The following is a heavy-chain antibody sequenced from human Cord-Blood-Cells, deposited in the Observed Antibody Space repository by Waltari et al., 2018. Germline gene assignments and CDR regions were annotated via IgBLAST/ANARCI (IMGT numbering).Heavy chain of an antibody. J-gene: IGHJ4*02. CDR1: GLSLSTRGVG. CDR2: MYWDEDK. CDR3: AQRREPRDKEDYCDY. V-gene: IGHV2-5*02. D-gene: IGHD1-1*01. Sequence: QITLTESGPTLVKPTQTLPLTCTFSGLSLSTRGVGVGWIRQPPGKALDRLARMYWDEDKRDSSSLKSRLNSTKDTPKNPVILTRTNMDTVDTATYYRAQRREPRDKEDYCDYWGQGTLVTVSS.